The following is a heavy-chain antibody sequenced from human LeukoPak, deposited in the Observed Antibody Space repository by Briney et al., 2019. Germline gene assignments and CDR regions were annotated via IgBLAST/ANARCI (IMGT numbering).Heavy chain of an antibody. CDR3: AILRPYYYDSSGYRDY. CDR1: GFSFSSHG. J-gene: IGHJ4*02. CDR2: ISSSSSSI. Sequence: GGSLRLSCAASGFSFSSHGMSWVRQAPGKGLEWVSSISSSSSSINNADSVNGRFTISRDNAKNSLYLQMNSLRAEDTAVYYCAILRPYYYDSSGYRDYWGQGTLVTVSS. D-gene: IGHD3-22*01. V-gene: IGHV3-21*01.